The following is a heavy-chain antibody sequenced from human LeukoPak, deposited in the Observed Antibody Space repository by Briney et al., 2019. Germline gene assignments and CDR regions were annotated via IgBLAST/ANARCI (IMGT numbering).Heavy chain of an antibody. D-gene: IGHD6-6*01. CDR2: ISAYNGNT. CDR3: ARERVYSSSRGGRDAFDI. Sequence: ASVKVSCKASGYTFTSYGISWVRQAPGQGLEWVGWISAYNGNTNYAQKFQGRVTMTRDTSISTAYMELSRLRSDDTAVYYCARERVYSSSRGGRDAFDIWGQGTMVTVSS. CDR1: GYTFTSYG. V-gene: IGHV1-18*01. J-gene: IGHJ3*02.